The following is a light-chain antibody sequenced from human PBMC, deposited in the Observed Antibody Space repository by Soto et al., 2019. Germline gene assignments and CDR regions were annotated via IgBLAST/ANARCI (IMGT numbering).Light chain of an antibody. Sequence: EIVMTQSPATLSVSPGERATLSCRASQSVSSNYLAWYQQKPGQAPRLLIYGASTRATGIPARFSGSGSGTEFTLTISSLQSEDFAVYYCQQYNNWPRTWTFGQGTKVDIK. J-gene: IGKJ1*01. CDR2: GAS. V-gene: IGKV3-15*01. CDR3: QQYNNWPRTWT. CDR1: QSVSSN.